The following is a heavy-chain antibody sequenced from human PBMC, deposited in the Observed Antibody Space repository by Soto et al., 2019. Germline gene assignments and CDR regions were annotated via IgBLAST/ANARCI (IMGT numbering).Heavy chain of an antibody. J-gene: IGHJ3*02. CDR1: GYTFNSYD. CDR2: IDHSGDST. D-gene: IGHD2-21*02. Sequence: QVQLVQSAAEVKEPGASVKVSCTASGYTFNSYDVHWVRQAPVRGLEWVGIIDHSGDSTLYPPKSVGRVTMPRDTSTSTISLELSSLRSEDTAVYYCTREEEGSVVATAPDEFDIWGQGTMVTVSS. V-gene: IGHV1-46*02. CDR3: TREEEGSVVATAPDEFDI.